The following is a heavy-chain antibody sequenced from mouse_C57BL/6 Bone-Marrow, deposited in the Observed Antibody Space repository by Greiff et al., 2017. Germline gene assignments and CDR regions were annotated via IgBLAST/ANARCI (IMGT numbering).Heavy chain of an antibody. CDR1: GFNIKDDY. D-gene: IGHD2-5*01. CDR3: TSYSNYEWFAWFAY. V-gene: IGHV14-4*01. CDR2: IDPENGDT. Sequence: VQLQQSGAELVRPGASVKLSCTASGFNIKDDYMHWVKQRPEQGLEWIGWIDPENGDTEYASKFQGKATITADTSSNTAYLQLSSLTSEDTAVYYCTSYSNYEWFAWFAYWGQGTLVTVSA. J-gene: IGHJ3*01.